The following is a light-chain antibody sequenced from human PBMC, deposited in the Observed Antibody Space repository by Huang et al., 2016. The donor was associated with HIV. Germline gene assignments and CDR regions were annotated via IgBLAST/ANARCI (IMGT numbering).Light chain of an antibody. CDR1: QSVNTN. J-gene: IGKJ1*01. CDR3: HQYNNWPWT. Sequence: EIVMTQSPGTVSVSPWERATLSCRTSQSVNTNLAWFQQNHGQAPRLLVHGASTRAKGIPDRFSGSGSGTEFTLTIASLQSEDFALYYCHQYNNWPWTFGQGTKVEI. V-gene: IGKV3-15*01. CDR2: GAS.